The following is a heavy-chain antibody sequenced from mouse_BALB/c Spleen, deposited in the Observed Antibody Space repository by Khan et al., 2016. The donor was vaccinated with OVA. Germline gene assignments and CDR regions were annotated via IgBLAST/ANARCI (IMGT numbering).Heavy chain of an antibody. V-gene: IGHV1S81*02. D-gene: IGHD2-10*01. CDR1: GYTFTNYW. CDR3: ARNAYYGNYLDY. J-gene: IGHJ2*01. Sequence: QVQLQQSGAELVKPGASVKLSCKASGYTFTNYWVHWVRQRPGQGLEWIGEIYPGDGRTMSNEKFKNKSSLTVDRSSSTAYMQLSSLTSGDSAVYYCARNAYYGNYLDYWGQGTTLTVAS. CDR2: IYPGDGRT.